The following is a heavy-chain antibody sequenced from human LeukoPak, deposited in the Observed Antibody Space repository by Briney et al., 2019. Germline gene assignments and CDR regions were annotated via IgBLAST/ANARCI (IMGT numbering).Heavy chain of an antibody. CDR1: GYRFTNYW. V-gene: IGHV5-51*01. CDR3: ASQTEHCSSTSCSSFDY. D-gene: IGHD2-2*01. J-gene: IGHJ4*02. CDR2: IYPGDSDT. Sequence: GESLKISCKGSGYRFTNYWIGWVRQMPGKGLEWMGIIYPGDSDTRYSPSFQGQVTISADKSISTAYLQWSSLKASDTAMYYCASQTEHCSSTSCSSFDYWGQGTLVTVSS.